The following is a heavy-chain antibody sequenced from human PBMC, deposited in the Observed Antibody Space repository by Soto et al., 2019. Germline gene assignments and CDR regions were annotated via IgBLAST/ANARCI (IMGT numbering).Heavy chain of an antibody. CDR3: ARSDKTSTGEYFQK. CDR2: IIPVIDTA. Sequence: SVKVSCKASVGTFSNYAFNWVRQAPGQGLEWMGGIIPVIDTADYAQKLQGRVTITADESTSTVYMDLSSLRSEDSAVYYCARSDKTSTGEYFQKWGQGTLVTVSS. D-gene: IGHD2-15*01. J-gene: IGHJ1*01. CDR1: VGTFSNYA. V-gene: IGHV1-69*13.